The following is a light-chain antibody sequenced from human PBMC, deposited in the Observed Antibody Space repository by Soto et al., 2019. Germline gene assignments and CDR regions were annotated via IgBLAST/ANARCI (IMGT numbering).Light chain of an antibody. CDR1: QSVSSN. J-gene: IGKJ1*01. CDR3: QQYNNWPMT. Sequence: EIVMTQSPATLSVSPGERATLSCRASQSVSSNFAWYQQKPGQAPRLLIYGASTTATGIPARFSGSGSGTEFTLTISSLQAEDFVVYYCQQYNNWPMTFGQGTKLEIK. V-gene: IGKV3-15*01. CDR2: GAS.